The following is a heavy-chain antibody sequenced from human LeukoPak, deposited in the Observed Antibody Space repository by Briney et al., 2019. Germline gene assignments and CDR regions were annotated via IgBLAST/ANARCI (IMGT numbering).Heavy chain of an antibody. J-gene: IGHJ4*02. CDR3: ARASSGWNYDY. D-gene: IGHD6-19*01. CDR2: ISGSGAST. CDR1: GFTFSSYA. Sequence: GGSLRLSCAASGFTFSSYAMSWVRQAPGKGLEWVSAISGSGASTYYADSVRGRFTISRDNSKNTLFLQMSSLRAEDTAVYYCARASSGWNYDYWGQGTLVTVSS. V-gene: IGHV3-23*01.